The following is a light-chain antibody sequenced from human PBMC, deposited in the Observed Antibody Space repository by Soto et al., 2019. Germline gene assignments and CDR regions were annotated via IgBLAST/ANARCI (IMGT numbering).Light chain of an antibody. Sequence: EIVMPQSASTLSGCVGARATLSCRSSQSVSSKLAWYQHKHGQAPRLLIYDESIRATGFPARFSGSGYGTEFNLPISCLQPEDFAVYYCLQYSNWPRTFGPGN. CDR1: QSVSSK. CDR3: LQYSNWPRT. V-gene: IGKV3-15*01. CDR2: DES. J-gene: IGKJ3*01.